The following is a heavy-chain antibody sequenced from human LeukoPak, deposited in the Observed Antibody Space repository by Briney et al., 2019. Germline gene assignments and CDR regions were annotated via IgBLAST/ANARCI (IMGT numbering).Heavy chain of an antibody. Sequence: ASVKVSCKASGYTFTSYGISWVRQAPGQGLEWMGWINPNSGGTNYAQKFQGRVTMTRDTSISTAYMELSRLRSDDTAVYYCARANSGIAVAGPDYWGQGTLVTVSS. D-gene: IGHD6-19*01. CDR2: INPNSGGT. J-gene: IGHJ4*02. V-gene: IGHV1-2*02. CDR3: ARANSGIAVAGPDY. CDR1: GYTFTSYG.